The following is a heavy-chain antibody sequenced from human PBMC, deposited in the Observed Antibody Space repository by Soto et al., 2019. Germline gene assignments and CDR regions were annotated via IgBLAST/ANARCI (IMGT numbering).Heavy chain of an antibody. Sequence: QVQLVQSGAEVKKPGSSVKVSCKASGGTFSSYTISWVRQAPGQGLEWMGRIIPILGIANYAQKFQGRVTITADKSTSTAYMELSSLRSEDTAMYYCAARPPYSSSWYYFDYWGQGTLVTVSS. V-gene: IGHV1-69*02. CDR3: AARPPYSSSWYYFDY. D-gene: IGHD6-13*01. CDR1: GGTFSSYT. J-gene: IGHJ4*02. CDR2: IIPILGIA.